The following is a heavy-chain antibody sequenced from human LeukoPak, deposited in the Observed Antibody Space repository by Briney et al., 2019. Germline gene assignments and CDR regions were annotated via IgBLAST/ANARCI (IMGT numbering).Heavy chain of an antibody. CDR1: GFTFSSYE. V-gene: IGHV3-48*03. Sequence: GGSLRLSCAASGFTFSSYEMNWVRQAPGKGLGGVSYISSSGSTIYYADSVKGRFTISRYNAKNSLYLQMNSLRAEDTAVYYCARVFRGQWLVSLWGQGTMVTVSS. CDR3: ARVFRGQWLVSL. J-gene: IGHJ3*01. D-gene: IGHD6-19*01. CDR2: ISSSGSTI.